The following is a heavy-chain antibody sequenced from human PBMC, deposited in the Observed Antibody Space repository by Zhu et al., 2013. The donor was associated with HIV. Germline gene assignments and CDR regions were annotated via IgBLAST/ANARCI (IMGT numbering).Heavy chain of an antibody. J-gene: IGHJ6*02. Sequence: QVQLVQSGAEVKKPGASVKVSCKASGYTFTSYGISWVRQAPGQGLEWMGWISAYNGNTNYAQKLQGRVTMTTDTSTSTAYMELRSLRSDDTAVYYCARDGGYCSSTSCYVIGYYYYGMDVWGQGTTVTVSS. CDR1: GYTFTSYG. CDR2: ISAYNGNT. D-gene: IGHD2-2*03. CDR3: ARDGGYCSSTSCYVIGYYYYGMDV. V-gene: IGHV1-18*04.